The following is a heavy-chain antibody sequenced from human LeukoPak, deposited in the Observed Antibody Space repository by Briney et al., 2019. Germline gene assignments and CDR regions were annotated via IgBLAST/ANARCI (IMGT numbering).Heavy chain of an antibody. CDR3: ARDLGMVRGVMGQ. J-gene: IGHJ4*02. D-gene: IGHD3-10*01. V-gene: IGHV1-18*01. Sequence: ASLKVSCTASGYTFTSYGIGWVRQAPGQGLGWVGWISAYNGNTNYAQKLQGRVTMTADTSTSTAYMELRSLRSDDTAVYYCARDLGMVRGVMGQWGQGTLVTVSS. CDR2: ISAYNGNT. CDR1: GYTFTSYG.